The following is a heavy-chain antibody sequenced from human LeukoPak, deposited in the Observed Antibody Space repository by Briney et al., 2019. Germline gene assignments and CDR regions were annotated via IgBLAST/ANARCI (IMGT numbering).Heavy chain of an antibody. Sequence: GSLRLSCAASGFSVSSYYMNWVRQAPGKGLEWVSVIYSGGSAYYADSVKGRFTISRHNLKNMLYLEMNSLRAEDTAVYYCARQYSGSYIDYWGQGTLVTVSS. CDR1: GFSVSSYY. CDR3: ARQYSGSYIDY. V-gene: IGHV3-53*04. J-gene: IGHJ4*02. D-gene: IGHD1-26*01. CDR2: IYSGGSA.